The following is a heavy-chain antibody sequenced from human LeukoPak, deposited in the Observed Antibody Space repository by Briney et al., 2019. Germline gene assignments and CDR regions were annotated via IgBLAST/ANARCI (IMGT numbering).Heavy chain of an antibody. CDR3: AREGSPGTYDY. V-gene: IGHV3-64*01. Sequence: GGSLRLSCAASGFTVSTCTMHWVRQAPGMGLESVSAIGSDGDTTYYANYVKGRFTISRDNSENTLYLQMDSLRAEDMAVYYCAREGSPGTYDYWGQGTLVTVSS. CDR1: GFTVSTCT. D-gene: IGHD6-13*01. CDR2: IGSDGDTT. J-gene: IGHJ4*02.